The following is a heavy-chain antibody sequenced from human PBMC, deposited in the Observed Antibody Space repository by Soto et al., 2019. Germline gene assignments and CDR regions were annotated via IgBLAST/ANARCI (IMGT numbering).Heavy chain of an antibody. D-gene: IGHD3-3*01. CDR2: ISYDGSNK. J-gene: IGHJ6*02. CDR3: ARGGGGYDFWSGYLTYYYYGMDV. Sequence: GGSLRLSCAASGFTFSSYAMHWVRQAPGKGLEWVAVISYDGSNKDYADSVKGRFTISRDNSKNTLYLQMNSLRAEDTAVYYCARGGGGYDFWSGYLTYYYYGMDVWGQGTTVTVSS. V-gene: IGHV3-30-3*01. CDR1: GFTFSSYA.